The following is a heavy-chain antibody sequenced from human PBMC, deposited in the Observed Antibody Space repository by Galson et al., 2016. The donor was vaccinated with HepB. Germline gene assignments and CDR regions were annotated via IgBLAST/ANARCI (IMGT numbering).Heavy chain of an antibody. Sequence: SLRLSCAASQFSITDYAMNWFRQAPGKGLEWVSYISDSGGAIYYAGSVRGRFTISRDNAKRSLYLQMNSLRDEDTAVYYCETEYKNSSGHMDVWGKGTMVTVSS. CDR2: ISDSGGAI. D-gene: IGHD3-10*01. CDR3: ETEYKNSSGHMDV. J-gene: IGHJ6*03. CDR1: QFSITDYA. V-gene: IGHV3-48*02.